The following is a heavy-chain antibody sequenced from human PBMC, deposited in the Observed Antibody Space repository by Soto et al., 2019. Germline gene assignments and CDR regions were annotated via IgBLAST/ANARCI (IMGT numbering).Heavy chain of an antibody. J-gene: IGHJ4*02. V-gene: IGHV3-48*03. Sequence: SLRLSCAASGFTFSSYEMNWVRQAPGKGLESISYISTSGSPIYYADSVRGRFTISRDNAKNLLFLHMNSLRAEDTAVYYCAGSKWKYESDSWGQGALVTVSS. CDR2: ISTSGSPI. D-gene: IGHD1-7*01. CDR3: AGSKWKYESDS. CDR1: GFTFSSYE.